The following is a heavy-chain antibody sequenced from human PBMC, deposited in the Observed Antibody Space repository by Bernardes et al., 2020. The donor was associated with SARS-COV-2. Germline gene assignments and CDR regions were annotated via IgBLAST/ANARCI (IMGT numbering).Heavy chain of an antibody. CDR2: ISSDGRNK. J-gene: IGHJ4*02. CDR3: AKAEYSTGADLSDY. V-gene: IGHV3-30*18. Sequence: GGSLRLSCAASGFTFSSYGMHWVRQAPGKGLEWVAVISSDGRNKYYADSVKGRFTISRDNSKNTLYLQMNSLRAEDTAVYYCAKAEYSTGADLSDYWGQGTLVTVSS. D-gene: IGHD6-6*01. CDR1: GFTFSSYG.